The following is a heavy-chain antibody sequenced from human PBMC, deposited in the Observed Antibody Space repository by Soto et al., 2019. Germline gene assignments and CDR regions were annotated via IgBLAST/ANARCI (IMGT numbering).Heavy chain of an antibody. V-gene: IGHV1-18*01. CDR2: ISAYNGKR. CDR3: ARGRIVASIHDAFEI. Sequence: QGQLLQSGDEVKKPGASVRVSCRSSGYDFTSYGISWVRQAPGQGLEWVSLISAYNGKRDTAQQFQGRVTMTLDTSTDTGHMELGDLTSADTAVYYCARGRIVASIHDAFEIWGQGTMVAVSS. D-gene: IGHD2-21*01. CDR1: GYDFTSYG. J-gene: IGHJ3*02.